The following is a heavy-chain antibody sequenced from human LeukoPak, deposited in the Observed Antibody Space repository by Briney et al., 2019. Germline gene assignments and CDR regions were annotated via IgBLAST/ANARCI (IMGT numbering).Heavy chain of an antibody. CDR2: IYYSGNT. Sequence: SETLSLTCTVSGGSISSYYWSWIRQPPGKGLEWIGYIYYSGNTNYNPSLKSRVTISVDTSKNQFSLKLSSVTAADTAVYYCARAPLDSLLGHFDYWGQGTLVTVSS. D-gene: IGHD2-15*01. CDR3: ARAPLDSLLGHFDY. J-gene: IGHJ4*02. V-gene: IGHV4-59*01. CDR1: GGSISSYY.